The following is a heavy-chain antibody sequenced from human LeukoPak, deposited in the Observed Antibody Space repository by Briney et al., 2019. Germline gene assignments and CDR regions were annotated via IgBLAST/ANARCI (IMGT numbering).Heavy chain of an antibody. CDR1: GGSFSGYY. J-gene: IGHJ4*02. CDR3: ARENDFGVVI. Sequence: SETLSLTCAVYGGSFSGYYWSWIRQPPGKGLEWIGEINHSGSTNYNPSLKSRVTISVDTSKNQFSLKLSSVTAADTAVYYCARENDFGVVIWGQGTLVTVSS. D-gene: IGHD3-3*01. V-gene: IGHV4-34*01. CDR2: INHSGST.